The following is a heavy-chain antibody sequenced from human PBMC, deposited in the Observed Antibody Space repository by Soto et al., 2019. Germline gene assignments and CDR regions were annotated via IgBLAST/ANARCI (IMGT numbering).Heavy chain of an antibody. V-gene: IGHV3-30*18. D-gene: IGHD5-12*01. Sequence: GGSLRLSCAASGFTFSSYGMHWVRQAPGKGLEWVAVISYDGSNKYYADSVKGRFTISRDNSKNTLYLQMNSLRAEDTAVYYCAKDFGYSGYEWSYYGMDVWGQGTTVTVSS. CDR2: ISYDGSNK. J-gene: IGHJ6*02. CDR3: AKDFGYSGYEWSYYGMDV. CDR1: GFTFSSYG.